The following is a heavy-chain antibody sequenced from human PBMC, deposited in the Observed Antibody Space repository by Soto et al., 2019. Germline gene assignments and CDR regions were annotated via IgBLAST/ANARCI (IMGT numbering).Heavy chain of an antibody. CDR3: ARDRQSGY. CDR1: GYTFTSYG. D-gene: IGHD6-25*01. V-gene: IGHV1-18*01. J-gene: IGHJ4*02. Sequence: ASVKVSCKASGYTFTSYGITWVRQAPGQGLGWMGWISPYNGNTIYAQNLQGRVTMTTDTSTSTAYMELRGLRSDDTAVYYCARDRQSGYWGQGTLVTVSS. CDR2: ISPYNGNT.